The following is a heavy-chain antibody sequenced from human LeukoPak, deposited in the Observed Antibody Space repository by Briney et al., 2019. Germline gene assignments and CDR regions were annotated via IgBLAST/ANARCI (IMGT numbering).Heavy chain of an antibody. V-gene: IGHV4-34*08. J-gene: IGHJ3*02. CDR1: GFTFSSYS. D-gene: IGHD3-9*01. Sequence: GSLRLSCAASGFTFSSYSMNWVRQPPGKGLEWIGSIYYSGSTNYNPSLKSRVTISVDTSKNQFSLKLSSVTAADTAVYYCAGADILTGKGIFDIWGQGTMVTVSS. CDR2: IYYSGST. CDR3: AGADILTGKGIFDI.